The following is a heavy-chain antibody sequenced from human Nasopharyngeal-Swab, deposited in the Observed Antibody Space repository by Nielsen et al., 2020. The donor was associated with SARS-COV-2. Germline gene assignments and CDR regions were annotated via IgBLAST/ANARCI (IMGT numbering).Heavy chain of an antibody. J-gene: IGHJ4*02. CDR1: GGSLSIYA. CDR2: FIPLFGVT. Sequence: SMKVSCKASGGSLSIYAINWVRQAPGQGLEWMGRFIPLFGVTNYVQKFQGRVTITEDKSTRTAYMDLSTLGFEDTAIYYCAISLGSGTNPPGFWGQGTLVTVSS. CDR3: AISLGSGTNPPGF. V-gene: IGHV1-69*04. D-gene: IGHD3-10*01.